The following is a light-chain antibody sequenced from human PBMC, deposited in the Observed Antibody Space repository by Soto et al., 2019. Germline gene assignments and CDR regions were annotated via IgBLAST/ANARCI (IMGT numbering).Light chain of an antibody. Sequence: EIVLTQSPATLSLSPGERATLSCRANQSVSSYLAWYQHKPGQAPRLLIYDISNRATGIPARFSGSGSGTDFTLTISSLEHEDFVVYYCQQRINWPLTFGGGTKVEIK. CDR1: QSVSSY. J-gene: IGKJ4*01. V-gene: IGKV3-11*01. CDR3: QQRINWPLT. CDR2: DIS.